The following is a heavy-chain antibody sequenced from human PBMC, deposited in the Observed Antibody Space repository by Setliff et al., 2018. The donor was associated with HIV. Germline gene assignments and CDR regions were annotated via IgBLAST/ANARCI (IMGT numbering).Heavy chain of an antibody. D-gene: IGHD6-13*01. V-gene: IGHV3-21*01. CDR1: GFTFSSYS. J-gene: IGHJ1*01. CDR2: ISSSSSYI. Sequence: GGSLRLSCAASGFTFSSYSMNWVRQAPGKGLEWVSSISSSSSYIHYADSVKGRLTISRDNAKNSLYLQMNSLRAEDTAVYYCAREPSAAGPEYFQHWGQGTLVTVSS. CDR3: AREPSAAGPEYFQH.